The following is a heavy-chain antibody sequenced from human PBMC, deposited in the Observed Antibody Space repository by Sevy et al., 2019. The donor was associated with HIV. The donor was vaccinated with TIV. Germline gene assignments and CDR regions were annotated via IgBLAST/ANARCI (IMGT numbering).Heavy chain of an antibody. J-gene: IGHJ4*02. CDR3: ARDGLGDGYKDY. V-gene: IGHV3-21*01. Sequence: GGSLRLSCAASGFTFSLYTMTWVRQAPGKGLEWVSCISTSSSYKYYADSIRGRFTISRDNAKNLVYLQMNRLGAEDTAVYYCARDGLGDGYKDYWGQGTLVTVSS. D-gene: IGHD5-12*01. CDR1: GFTFSLYT. CDR2: ISTSSSYK.